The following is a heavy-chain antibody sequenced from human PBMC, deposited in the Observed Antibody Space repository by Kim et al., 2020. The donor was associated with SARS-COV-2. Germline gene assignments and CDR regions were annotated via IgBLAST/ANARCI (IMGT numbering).Heavy chain of an antibody. D-gene: IGHD3-10*01. J-gene: IGHJ4*02. V-gene: IGHV3-23*01. CDR3: AKFDVESYYGSGSYQADY. CDR2: ISGSGGST. Sequence: GGSLRLSCAASGFTFSSYAMSWVRQAPGKGLEWVSAISGSGGSTYYADSVKGRFTISRDNSKNTLYLQMNSLRAEDTAVYYRAKFDVESYYGSGSYQADYWGQGTLVTVSS. CDR1: GFTFSSYA.